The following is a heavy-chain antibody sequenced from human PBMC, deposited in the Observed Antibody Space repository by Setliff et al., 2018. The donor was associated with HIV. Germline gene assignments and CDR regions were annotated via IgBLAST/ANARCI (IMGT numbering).Heavy chain of an antibody. J-gene: IGHJ4*02. CDR2: MNPNSCNT. CDR1: GYTFTNYD. CDR3: ARGHSGNDY. V-gene: IGHV1-8*02. Sequence: EASVKVSCKASGYTFTNYDINWVRQATGPGLEWMGRMNPNSCNTEYAQQFQGIVTMTRKTSISKAYMELSSLRSEDTAIYYCARGHSGNDYWGQGTRVTVSS. D-gene: IGHD1-1*01.